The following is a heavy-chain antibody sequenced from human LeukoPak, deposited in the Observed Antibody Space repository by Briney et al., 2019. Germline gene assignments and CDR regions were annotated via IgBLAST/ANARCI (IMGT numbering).Heavy chain of an antibody. CDR3: ASIGKLVRGFDY. V-gene: IGHV3-21*01. D-gene: IGHD6-13*01. Sequence: GGSLRLSCAASGFTFSSYSMNWVRQAPGKGREWVSSISSGRRYIYYADSVKGRFNISRDNAKNSLYLQMNSLRAEDTAVYYCASIGKLVRGFDYWGQGTLVTVSS. CDR2: ISSGRRYI. J-gene: IGHJ4*02. CDR1: GFTFSSYS.